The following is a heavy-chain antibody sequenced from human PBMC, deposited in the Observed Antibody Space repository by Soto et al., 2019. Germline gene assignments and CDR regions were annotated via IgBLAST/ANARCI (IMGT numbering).Heavy chain of an antibody. Sequence: QVQLQESGPGLVKPSQTLSLTCTVSGGSISSGGYYWSWIRQHPGKGLEWIGYIYYSGSTYYNPSLKSRVTISVDTSKNQFSLKLSSVTAADTAVYYCARDRRIVVVTPTGKPYYYGMDVWGQGTTDPVSS. V-gene: IGHV4-31*03. D-gene: IGHD2-21*02. CDR3: ARDRRIVVVTPTGKPYYYGMDV. CDR1: GGSISSGGYY. CDR2: IYYSGST. J-gene: IGHJ6*02.